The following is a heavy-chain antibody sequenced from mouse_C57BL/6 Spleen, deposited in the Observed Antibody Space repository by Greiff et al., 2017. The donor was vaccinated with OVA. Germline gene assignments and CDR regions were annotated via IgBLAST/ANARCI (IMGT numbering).Heavy chain of an antibody. CDR2: IYPGSGST. CDR1: GYTFTSYW. V-gene: IGHV1-55*01. J-gene: IGHJ2*01. Sequence: VQLQQPGAELVKPGASVKMSCKASGYTFTSYWITWVKQRPVQGLEWIGDIYPGSGSTNYNEKFKSKATLTVDTSSSTAYMQLSSLTSDDSAVYYCARYGSSSVGYFGYWGQGTTLTVSS. CDR3: ARYGSSSVGYFGY. D-gene: IGHD1-1*01.